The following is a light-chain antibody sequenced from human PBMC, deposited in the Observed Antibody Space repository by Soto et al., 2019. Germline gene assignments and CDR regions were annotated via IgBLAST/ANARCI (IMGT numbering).Light chain of an antibody. J-gene: IGKJ5*01. Sequence: DIVMTQSPVSLPVTLGQPASISCRSSQSLVFRDGNTYLNWFQQRPGRSPRRLIYKVSNRDSGVPARFSGSGSGTDFALKISRVEAEDVGVYYCMQGTHWPITFGQGTRLEIK. CDR2: KVS. CDR3: MQGTHWPIT. CDR1: QSLVFRDGNTY. V-gene: IGKV2-30*01.